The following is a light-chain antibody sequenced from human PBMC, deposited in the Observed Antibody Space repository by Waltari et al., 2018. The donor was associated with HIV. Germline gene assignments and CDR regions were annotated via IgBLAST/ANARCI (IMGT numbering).Light chain of an antibody. CDR3: AAWDDSLSAL. CDR2: RTD. Sequence: QSVLTQPPSASGTPGPRVTISCSGASSNLGSNYVYWYQELPGTAPKLLIYRTDQRPSGVPDRFSGSKSGTSASLAISGLRSEDEADYYCAAWDDSLSALFGGGTKLTVL. J-gene: IGLJ2*01. CDR1: SSNLGSNY. V-gene: IGLV1-47*01.